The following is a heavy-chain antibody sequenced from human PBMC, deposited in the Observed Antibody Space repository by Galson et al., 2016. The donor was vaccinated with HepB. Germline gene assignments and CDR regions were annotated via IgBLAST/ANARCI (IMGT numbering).Heavy chain of an antibody. V-gene: IGHV1-69*13. CDR3: ARPDRVRGVIPHPDPLRRYYFYGMDV. Sequence: SVKVSCKASGDTFSSYSISWVRQAPGQGLEWMGGIIPIFDTTNYAQKFQGRVTITADESTSTAYMELSSLRSEDTAVYYCARPDRVRGVIPHPDPLRRYYFYGMDVWGQGTTVTVSS. CDR2: IIPIFDTT. CDR1: GDTFSSYS. J-gene: IGHJ6*02. D-gene: IGHD3-10*01.